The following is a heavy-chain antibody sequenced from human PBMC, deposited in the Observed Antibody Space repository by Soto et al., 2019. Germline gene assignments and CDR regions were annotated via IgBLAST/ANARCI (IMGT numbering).Heavy chain of an antibody. CDR3: ASPGREGYNISSSSNGRDV. CDR1: GFTFSSYN. V-gene: IGHV3-21*01. D-gene: IGHD3-9*01. J-gene: IGHJ6*02. CDR2: ISSSSSYI. Sequence: EVQLVESGGGLVKPGGSLRLSCAASGFTFSSYNMNWVRQAPGKGLEWVSSISSSSSYIYYADSVKGRFTISRDNAKNSLYLQMTSRGAEATVFFYCASPGREGYNISSSSNGRDVWGQGTTVTVSS.